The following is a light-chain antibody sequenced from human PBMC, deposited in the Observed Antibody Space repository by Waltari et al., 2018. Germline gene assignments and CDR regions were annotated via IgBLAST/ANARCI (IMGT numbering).Light chain of an antibody. CDR2: GVS. Sequence: ETVMTQSPATLSVAPGERATPSCRASQGVGRELAWYQQKPGQAPRLLIYGVSTRATGVPARFSGSGSGAEFTLTISSLQSEDFEVYYCQQYDNWPLTFGGGTKVEIK. J-gene: IGKJ4*01. V-gene: IGKV3D-15*01. CDR3: QQYDNWPLT. CDR1: QGVGRE.